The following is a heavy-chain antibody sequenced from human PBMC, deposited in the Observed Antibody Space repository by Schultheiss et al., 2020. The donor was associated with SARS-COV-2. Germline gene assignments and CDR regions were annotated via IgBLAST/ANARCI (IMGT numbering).Heavy chain of an antibody. V-gene: IGHV3-9*01. Sequence: GGSLRLSCAASGFTFDDYAMHWVRQAPGKGLEWVSGISWNSGSIGYADSVKGRFTISRDNAKNSLYLQMNSRRAEDTAVYYCARDDYGMDVWGQGTTVTVSS. CDR1: GFTFDDYA. J-gene: IGHJ6*02. CDR3: ARDDYGMDV. CDR2: ISWNSGSI.